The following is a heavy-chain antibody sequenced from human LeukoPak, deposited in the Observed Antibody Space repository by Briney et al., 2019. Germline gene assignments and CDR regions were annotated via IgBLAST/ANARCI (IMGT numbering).Heavy chain of an antibody. J-gene: IGHJ4*02. CDR2: INPNSGGT. CDR1: GYGFTRHY. D-gene: IGHD3-3*01. CDR3: ARVTRIAIFGTVNNYFDY. V-gene: IGHV1-2*02. Sequence: ASVTVSYKPSGYGFTRHYMFWVRQAPGQGLEWMGWINPNSGGTNYAHKFQGRVTITRDTSINTAYMEPSSLRSDDTAVYYCARVTRIAIFGTVNNYFDYWGQGTLVTVSS.